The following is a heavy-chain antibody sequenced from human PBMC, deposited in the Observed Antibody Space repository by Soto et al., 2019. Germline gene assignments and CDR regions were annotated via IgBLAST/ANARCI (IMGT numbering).Heavy chain of an antibody. J-gene: IGHJ4*02. V-gene: IGHV3-30*03. Sequence: GGSLRLSCAASGFTFSSYGMHWVRQAPGKGLEWVAVISYDGSNKYYADSVKGRFTISRDNSKNTLYLQMNSLRAEDTAVYYCAHKRGSGPFDYWGQGTLVTVSS. CDR2: ISYDGSNK. CDR3: AHKRGSGPFDY. D-gene: IGHD3-10*01. CDR1: GFTFSSYG.